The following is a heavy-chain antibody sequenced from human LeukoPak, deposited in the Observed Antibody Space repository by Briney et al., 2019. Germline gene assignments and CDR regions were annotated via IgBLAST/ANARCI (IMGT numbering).Heavy chain of an antibody. CDR2: ISGSGGST. D-gene: IGHD3-16*02. CDR1: GFIFSSYA. V-gene: IGHV3-23*01. CDR3: AKDREITFGGVIVLDLDY. J-gene: IGHJ4*02. Sequence: GGSLRLSCAASGFIFSSYAMSWDRQAPGKGLEWVSAISGSGGSTYYADSVKGRFTISRDNSKNTLYLQMNSLRAEDTAVYYCAKDREITFGGVIVLDLDYWGQGTLVTVSS.